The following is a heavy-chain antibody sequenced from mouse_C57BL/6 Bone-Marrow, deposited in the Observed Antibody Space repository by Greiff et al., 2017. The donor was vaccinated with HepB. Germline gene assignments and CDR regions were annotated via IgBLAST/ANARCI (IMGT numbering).Heavy chain of an antibody. Sequence: VQLQQSGAELVRPGASVKLSCTASGFNIKDDYMHWVKQRPEQGLEWIGWIDPENGDTEYASKFQGKATITADTSSNTAYLQLSSLTSEDTAVYYCTPTGGGVYAMDYWGQGTSVTVAS. CDR2: IDPENGDT. V-gene: IGHV14-4*01. CDR3: TPTGGGVYAMDY. CDR1: GFNIKDDY. D-gene: IGHD4-1*02. J-gene: IGHJ4*01.